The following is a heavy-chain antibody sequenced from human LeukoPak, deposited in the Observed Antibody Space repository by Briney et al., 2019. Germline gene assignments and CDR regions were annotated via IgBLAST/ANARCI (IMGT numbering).Heavy chain of an antibody. CDR2: ISGSGDST. D-gene: IGHD1-26*01. CDR1: GFTFSSYA. Sequence: GGSLRLSCAASGFTFSSYAMSWVRQAPGRGLEWVSTISGSGDSTYYADSVKGRFTIFRDNSKNTLYRQMNSLRAADTAVYYCAKEGLVNFYYFDYWGQGTLVTVSS. CDR3: AKEGLVNFYYFDY. J-gene: IGHJ4*02. V-gene: IGHV3-23*01.